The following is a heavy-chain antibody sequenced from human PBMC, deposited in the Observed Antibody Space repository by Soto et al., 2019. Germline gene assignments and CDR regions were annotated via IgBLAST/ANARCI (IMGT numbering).Heavy chain of an antibody. J-gene: IGHJ6*02. Sequence: GSLRLSCAASGFTFSSYAMSWVRQAPGKGLEWVSAISGSGGSTYYADSVKGRFTISRDNSKNTLYLQMNSLRAEDTAVYYCAKCRSPMALYYYYYGMDLWGQGTTVTVSS. V-gene: IGHV3-23*01. CDR3: AKCRSPMALYYYYYGMDL. D-gene: IGHD3-10*01. CDR1: GFTFSSYA. CDR2: ISGSGGST.